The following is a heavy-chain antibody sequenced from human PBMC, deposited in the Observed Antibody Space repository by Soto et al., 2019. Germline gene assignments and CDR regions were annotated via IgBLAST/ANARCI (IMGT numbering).Heavy chain of an antibody. J-gene: IGHJ5*02. V-gene: IGHV1-18*01. CDR3: ARFGSTAMIRKYNWFDP. CDR2: ISAYNGNT. CDR1: GYTFTSYG. D-gene: IGHD5-18*01. Sequence: QVQLVQSGAEVKKPGASVKVSCKASGYTFTSYGISWVPQAPGQGLEWMGWISAYNGNTNYAQKLQGRVTMTTDTSTSTAYMELRSLRSDDTAVYYCARFGSTAMIRKYNWFDPWGQGTLVTVSS.